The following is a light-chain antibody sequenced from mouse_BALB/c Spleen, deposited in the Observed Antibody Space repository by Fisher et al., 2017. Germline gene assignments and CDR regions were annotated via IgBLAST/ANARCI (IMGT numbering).Light chain of an antibody. CDR1: SSVSY. V-gene: IGKV4-59*01. Sequence: IVITQTPALMSASPGEKVTMTCSASSSVSYMYWYQQKSGTSPKRWIYDTSKLASGVPARFSGSGSGTSYSLTISSMEAEDAATYYCQQWSSYPPTFGGGTKLEIK. J-gene: IGKJ1*01. CDR2: DTS. CDR3: QQWSSYPPT.